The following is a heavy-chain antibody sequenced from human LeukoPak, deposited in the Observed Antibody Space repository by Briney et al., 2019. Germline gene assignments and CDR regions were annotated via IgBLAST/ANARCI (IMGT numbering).Heavy chain of an antibody. V-gene: IGHV1-2*02. CDR1: GYTFTGYY. D-gene: IGHD3-10*01. CDR3: ARVTFRYGSGSFTFDY. J-gene: IGHJ4*02. CDR2: INPNSGGT. Sequence: ASVKVSCKASGYTFTGYYMHWVRQAPGQGLEWMGWINPNSGGTNYAQKSQGRVTMTRDTSISTAYMELSRLRSDDTAVYYCARVTFRYGSGSFTFDYWGQGTLVTVSS.